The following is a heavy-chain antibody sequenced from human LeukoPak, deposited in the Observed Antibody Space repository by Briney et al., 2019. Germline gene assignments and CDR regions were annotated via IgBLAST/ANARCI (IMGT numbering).Heavy chain of an antibody. CDR1: GFTFSSYW. CDR2: IKQDGSEK. Sequence: GGSLRLSCAASGFTFSSYWMSWVRQAPGKGLEWVANIKQDGSEKYYVDSVKGRFTISRDNAKNSLYLQMNSLRAGDTAVYYCASPTIFGVVSDYWGQGTLVTVSS. CDR3: ASPTIFGVVSDY. J-gene: IGHJ4*02. D-gene: IGHD3-3*01. V-gene: IGHV3-7*01.